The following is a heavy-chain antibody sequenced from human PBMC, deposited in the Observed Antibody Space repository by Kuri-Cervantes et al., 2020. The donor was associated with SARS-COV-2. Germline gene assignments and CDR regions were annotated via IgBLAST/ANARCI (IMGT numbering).Heavy chain of an antibody. Sequence: GSLRLSCTVSGYSISSSSYYWGWIRQPPGKGLEWIGSIYYSGSTYYNPSLKSRVTISVDTSKNQFSLKLSSVTAADTAVYYCARFGYSYGYISPSFDYWGQGTLVTVSS. CDR1: GYSISSSSYY. CDR2: IYYSGST. CDR3: ARFGYSYGYISPSFDY. J-gene: IGHJ4*02. V-gene: IGHV4-39*01. D-gene: IGHD5-18*01.